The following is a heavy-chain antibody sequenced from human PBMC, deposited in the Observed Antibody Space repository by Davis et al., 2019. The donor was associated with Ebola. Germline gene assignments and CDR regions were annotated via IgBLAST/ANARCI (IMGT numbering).Heavy chain of an antibody. CDR1: GFTFSTYS. V-gene: IGHV3-21*01. D-gene: IGHD1-14*01. Sequence: GGSLRLSCAASGFTFSTYSMSWVRQAPGKGLEWVSSISSSSSYIYYADSVKGRFTISRDNAKNSLYLQMNGLRAEDTAVYYCARSEPPDYWGQGTLVTVSS. CDR2: ISSSSSYI. J-gene: IGHJ4*02. CDR3: ARSEPPDY.